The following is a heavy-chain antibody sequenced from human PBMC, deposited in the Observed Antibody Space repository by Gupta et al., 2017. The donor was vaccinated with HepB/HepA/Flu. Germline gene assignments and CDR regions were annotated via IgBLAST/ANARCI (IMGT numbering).Heavy chain of an antibody. CDR3: ARLVLGGYCSSTSCRNRDYMDV. CDR1: GGTFSSYA. V-gene: IGHV1-69*06. D-gene: IGHD2-2*01. Sequence: QVQLVQSGAEVKKPGSSVKVSCKASGGTFSSYAISWVRQAPGPGLGWMGGIIPIFGTANYAQKFQGRVTITADKSTSTAYMELSSLRSEDTAVYYCARLVLGGYCSSTSCRNRDYMDVWGKGTTVTVSS. CDR2: IIPIFGTA. J-gene: IGHJ6*03.